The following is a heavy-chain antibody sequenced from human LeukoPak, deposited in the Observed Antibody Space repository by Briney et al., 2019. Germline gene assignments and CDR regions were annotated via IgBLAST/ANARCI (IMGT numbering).Heavy chain of an antibody. V-gene: IGHV4-39*07. J-gene: IGHJ3*02. CDR2: IYYSGST. CDR1: GGSISSSSYY. Sequence: PSETLSLTCTVSGGSISSSSYYWGWIRQPPGKGLEWIGSIYYSGSTYYNPSLKSRVTISVDTSKNQFSLKLSSVTAADTAVYYCAKFTKRIAVAGTRGYDAFDIWGQGTMVTVSS. CDR3: AKFTKRIAVAGTRGYDAFDI. D-gene: IGHD6-19*01.